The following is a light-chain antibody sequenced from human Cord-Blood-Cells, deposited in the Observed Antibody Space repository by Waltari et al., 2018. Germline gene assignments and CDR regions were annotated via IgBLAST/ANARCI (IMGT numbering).Light chain of an antibody. CDR1: QCVLYSSNNKNY. J-gene: IGKJ2*01. Sequence: DIVMPQSPDSLAVSLGERATINCKSSQCVLYSSNNKNYLAWYQQKPGQPPKLLIYWASTRESGVPDRFSVSGSGTDFTLTISSLQAEDVAVYYCQQYYGTPTFGQGTKLEIK. CDR3: QQYYGTPT. V-gene: IGKV4-1*01. CDR2: WAS.